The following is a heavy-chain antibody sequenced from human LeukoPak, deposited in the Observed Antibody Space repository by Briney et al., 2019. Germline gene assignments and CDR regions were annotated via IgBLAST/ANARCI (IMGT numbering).Heavy chain of an antibody. CDR3: ARDDTYYYDSSGYSLDY. D-gene: IGHD3-22*01. CDR1: GGTFSSYA. Sequence: ASVKVSCKASGGTFSSYAISWVRQAPGQGLEWMGGIIPIFGTANYAQKFQGRVTITADESTSTAYMELSSLRSEDTAAYYCARDDTYYYDSSGYSLDYWGQGTLVTVSS. CDR2: IIPIFGTA. V-gene: IGHV1-69*13. J-gene: IGHJ4*02.